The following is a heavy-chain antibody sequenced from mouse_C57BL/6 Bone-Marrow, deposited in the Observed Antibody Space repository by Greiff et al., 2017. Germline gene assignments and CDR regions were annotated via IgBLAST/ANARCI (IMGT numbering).Heavy chain of an antibody. CDR2: IWTGGGT. Sequence: QVQLQQSGPGLVAPSQSLSITCTVSGFSLTSYAISWVRQPPGKGLEWLGVIWTGGGTYYNSALKSRQSISKENTKSQVFIKMNSLQTEDTARYYCARRYYAMDDWGQGTSVTVSS. CDR3: ARRYYAMDD. V-gene: IGHV2-9-1*01. J-gene: IGHJ4*01. CDR1: GFSLTSYA.